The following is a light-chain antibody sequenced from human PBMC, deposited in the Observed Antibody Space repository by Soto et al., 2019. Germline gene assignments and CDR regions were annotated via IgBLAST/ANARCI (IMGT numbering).Light chain of an antibody. Sequence: ESVLTQSPGTLSLSPGERATLSCRASQSVSSSYLAWYQQRPGQAPRLLIYGASSRATGIPDRFSGSGSGKDFTLTISRLEPEDFAVYYFQQYGSPPHTFGQRTKLEI. CDR3: QQYGSPPHT. V-gene: IGKV3-20*01. CDR1: QSVSSSY. CDR2: GAS. J-gene: IGKJ2*01.